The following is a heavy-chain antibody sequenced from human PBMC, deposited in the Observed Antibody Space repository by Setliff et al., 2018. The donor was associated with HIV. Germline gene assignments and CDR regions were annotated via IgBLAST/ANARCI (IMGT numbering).Heavy chain of an antibody. CDR2: ISVRGSNT. CDR1: GFTFSSYA. CDR3: AKAGGGIVYFYYMDV. D-gene: IGHD3-16*02. V-gene: IGHV3-23*01. J-gene: IGHJ6*03. Sequence: GGSLRLTCAASGFTFSSYALNWVRRAPGKGLEWVSTISVRGSNTYYAESVRSRFTISRDNSKNTLSLQLNSLRADDSAVYYCAKAGGGIVYFYYMDVWGEGTTVTVSS.